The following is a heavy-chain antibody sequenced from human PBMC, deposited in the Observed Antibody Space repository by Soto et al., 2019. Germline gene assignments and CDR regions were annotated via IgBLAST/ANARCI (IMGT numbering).Heavy chain of an antibody. Sequence: ASVKVSCKASGYSFTDYHIHWVRQAPGQGLEWLGRINPKSGGTSTAQKFQGWVTMTTDTSISTASMELTRLTSDDTAIYYCARGDSTDCSNGVCSFFYNHDMDVWGQGTTVTVFS. V-gene: IGHV1-2*04. J-gene: IGHJ6*02. CDR2: INPKSGGT. CDR1: GYSFTDYH. CDR3: ARGDSTDCSNGVCSFFYNHDMDV. D-gene: IGHD2-8*01.